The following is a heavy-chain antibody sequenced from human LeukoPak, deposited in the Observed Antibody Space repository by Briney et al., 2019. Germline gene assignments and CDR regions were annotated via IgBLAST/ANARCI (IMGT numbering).Heavy chain of an antibody. V-gene: IGHV1-46*01. Sequence: GASVKVSCKASGYTFTSYYMHWVRQAPGQGLEWMGIINPSGGSTSYAQKFQGRVTMTRDMSTSTVYMELSSLRSEDTAVYYCARGGAVHSSVVQRAPPAFDYWGQGTLVTVSS. J-gene: IGHJ4*02. D-gene: IGHD6-13*01. CDR2: INPSGGST. CDR3: ARGGAVHSSVVQRAPPAFDY. CDR1: GYTFTSYY.